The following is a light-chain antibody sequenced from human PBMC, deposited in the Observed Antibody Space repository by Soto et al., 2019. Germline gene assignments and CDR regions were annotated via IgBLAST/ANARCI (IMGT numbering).Light chain of an antibody. CDR3: QQANSPLFT. CDR2: AAS. V-gene: IGKV1-12*01. CDR1: QGISSW. Sequence: DIQMTQSPSSVSASVGDRVTITCRASQGISSWVAWYQQKAGKAPKLLIYAASSLQSGVPSRFSGSGSVTDFTLTISSLQAEDFATYYCQQANSPLFTFGPGTKVDI. J-gene: IGKJ3*01.